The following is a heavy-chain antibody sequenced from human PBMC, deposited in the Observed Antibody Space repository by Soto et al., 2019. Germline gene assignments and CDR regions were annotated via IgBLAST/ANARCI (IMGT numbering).Heavy chain of an antibody. D-gene: IGHD2-21*02. Sequence: ASVKVSCKASGYTFTSYGISWVRQAPGQGLEWMGWISAYNGNTNYAQKLQGRVTMTTDTSTSTAYMELRSLRSDDTAVYYCARDSGGGDCYSLMGCSWFDPWGQGTLVTVSS. CDR2: ISAYNGNT. CDR1: GYTFTSYG. V-gene: IGHV1-18*01. J-gene: IGHJ5*02. CDR3: ARDSGGGDCYSLMGCSWFDP.